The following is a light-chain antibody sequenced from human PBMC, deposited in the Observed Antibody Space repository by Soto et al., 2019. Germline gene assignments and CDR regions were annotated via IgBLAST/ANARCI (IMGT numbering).Light chain of an antibody. CDR3: QQYGSSPVT. Sequence: EIVLTQSPGTLSLSPGERTTLSCRASQSVTSNFLAWYQQKPGQAPRLLIYGASSRATGIPDRFSGSGSGTGFILTISRLEPEDSAVYYCQQYGSSPVTFGHGTKVEIK. J-gene: IGKJ1*01. CDR2: GAS. CDR1: QSVTSNF. V-gene: IGKV3-20*01.